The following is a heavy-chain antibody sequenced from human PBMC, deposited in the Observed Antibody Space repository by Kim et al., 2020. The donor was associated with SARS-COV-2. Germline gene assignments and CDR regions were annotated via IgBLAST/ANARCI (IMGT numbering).Heavy chain of an antibody. CDR3: ARVPLVSPAY. J-gene: IGHJ4*02. CDR2: IYSGGST. CDR1: GFTVSSNY. D-gene: IGHD2-21*01. V-gene: IGHV3-53*01. Sequence: GGSLRPSCAASGFTVSSNYMSWVRQAPGKGLEWVSVIYSGGSTYYADSVKGRFTISRDNSKNTLYLQMNSLRAEDTAVYYCARVPLVSPAYWGQGTLVTVSS.